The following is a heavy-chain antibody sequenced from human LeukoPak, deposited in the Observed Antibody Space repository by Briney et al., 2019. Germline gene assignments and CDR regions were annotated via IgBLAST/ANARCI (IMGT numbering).Heavy chain of an antibody. J-gene: IGHJ6*02. CDR1: GFTFSSDR. V-gene: IGHV3-33*08. Sequence: PGESLRLSCVASGFTFSSDRMNWVRQAPGKGLEWVAVICYDGSNKYYADSVKGRFTISRDNSKNTLYLQMNSLRAEDTAVYYCARDRITMVRGVILYYYGMDVWGQGTTVTVSS. CDR2: ICYDGSNK. D-gene: IGHD3-10*01. CDR3: ARDRITMVRGVILYYYGMDV.